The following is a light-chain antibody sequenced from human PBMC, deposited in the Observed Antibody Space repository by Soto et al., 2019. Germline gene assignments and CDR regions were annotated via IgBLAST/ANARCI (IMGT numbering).Light chain of an antibody. CDR1: QSVSRY. CDR2: GAS. J-gene: IGKJ1*01. V-gene: IGKV3-20*01. Sequence: IVLTQAPGTLSLSPGERATLSCRASQSVSRYLTWYQQKPGQGPRVLIYGASSRATGIPDRFSGSGSGTDFTLTINRLEPEDFAVYHCQQYGSSPPTFGQGTKVDIK. CDR3: QQYGSSPPT.